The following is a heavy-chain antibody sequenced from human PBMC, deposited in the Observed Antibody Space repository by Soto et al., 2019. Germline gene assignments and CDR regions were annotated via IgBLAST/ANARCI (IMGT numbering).Heavy chain of an antibody. V-gene: IGHV3-11*01. CDR3: GGGGGYDNYYYYGMDV. CDR1: VFTFSDYY. J-gene: IGHJ6*02. Sequence: GGSLRLSCAASVFTFSDYYMSWVRQAPGKGLEWVLYISSSGSTIYYADSVKGRFTISRDNAKNSLYLQMNSLRAEDTAVYYCGGGGGYDNYYYYGMDVWGQGTTVTVSS. CDR2: ISSSGSTI. D-gene: IGHD5-12*01.